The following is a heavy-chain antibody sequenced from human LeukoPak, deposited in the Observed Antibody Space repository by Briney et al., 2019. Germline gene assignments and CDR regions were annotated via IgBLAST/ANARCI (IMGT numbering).Heavy chain of an antibody. CDR2: IHYSGST. D-gene: IGHD4-17*01. V-gene: IGHV4-61*08. Sequence: SETLSLTCTVSGGSISRGGHYWSWIRQHPGKGLEWIGYIHYSGSTSYNPSLQSRVTISFNTSKNQFSLRLTSVTAADTAIYYCAREDGFTLDYWGQGALVTVSS. CDR1: GGSISRGGHY. CDR3: AREDGFTLDY. J-gene: IGHJ4*02.